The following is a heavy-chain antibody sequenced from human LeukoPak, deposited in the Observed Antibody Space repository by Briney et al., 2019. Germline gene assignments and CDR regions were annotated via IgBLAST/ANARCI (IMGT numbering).Heavy chain of an antibody. J-gene: IGHJ4*02. Sequence: SETLSLTCTVSGDSISSRSYYWGWIRQPPGKGLEWIGSIYYSGSTYYNPSLKSRVTISVNTSKNQFSLKLSSVTAADTAVYYCARDSPERGYSYVLLDNYFDYWGQGTLVTVSS. D-gene: IGHD5-18*01. CDR2: IYYSGST. CDR3: ARDSPERGYSYVLLDNYFDY. V-gene: IGHV4-39*07. CDR1: GDSISSRSYY.